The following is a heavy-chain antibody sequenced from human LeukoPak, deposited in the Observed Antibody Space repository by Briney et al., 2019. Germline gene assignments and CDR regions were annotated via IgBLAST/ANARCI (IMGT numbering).Heavy chain of an antibody. D-gene: IGHD2-2*02. V-gene: IGHV1-2*02. CDR3: AREMGVVPTAIPTVDS. CDR1: GYTFTGRF. CDR2: FEPKSGGT. Sequence: GASVKVSCTGSGYTFTGRFLHWVRQARGQGLEWMGLFEPKSGGTHYGHKFQGRVTMTRDTSMSTAYMELSRLKADDTAVYYCAREMGVVPTAIPTVDSWGQGTLVTVSS. J-gene: IGHJ4*02.